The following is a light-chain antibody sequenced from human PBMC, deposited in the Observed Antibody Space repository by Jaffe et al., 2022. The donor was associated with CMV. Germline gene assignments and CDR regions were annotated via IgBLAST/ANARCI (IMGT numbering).Light chain of an antibody. CDR3: QQRSSWPPT. CDR1: HSVSSS. Sequence: EIVLTQTPATLSLSPGERATLSCRASHSVSSSLAWYQQKPGQAPRLLIYDASNRATGIPARFSGFGSGTDFTLTISSLEPEDFAVYYCQQRSSWPPTFGPGTKVDFK. CDR2: DAS. V-gene: IGKV3-11*01. J-gene: IGKJ3*01.